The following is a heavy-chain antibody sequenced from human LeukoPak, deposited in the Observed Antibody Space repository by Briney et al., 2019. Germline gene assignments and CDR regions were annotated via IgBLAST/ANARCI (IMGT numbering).Heavy chain of an antibody. V-gene: IGHV4-38-2*02. CDR3: ARDLWFGPPSDY. CDR2: IYHSGST. D-gene: IGHD3-10*01. Sequence: SEALSLTCTVSGYSISSGYYWGWIRQPPGKGLEWIGSIYHSGSTYYNPSLKSRVTISVDTSKNQFSLKLSSVTAADTAVYYCARDLWFGPPSDYWGQGTLVTASS. CDR1: GYSISSGYY. J-gene: IGHJ4*02.